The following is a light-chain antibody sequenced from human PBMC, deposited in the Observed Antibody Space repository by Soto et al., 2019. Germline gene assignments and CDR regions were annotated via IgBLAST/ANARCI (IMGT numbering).Light chain of an antibody. Sequence: QSALTQPPSASGSPGQSVTISCTGTSSDVGGYNYVSWYQQHPGKAPKLMIYEVSKRPSGVPDRFSGSKSGNTASLTVSGLLAEDEADSYCSSYAGSNNVVFGGGTKLAVL. J-gene: IGLJ2*01. CDR1: SSDVGGYNY. CDR2: EVS. CDR3: SSYAGSNNVV. V-gene: IGLV2-8*01.